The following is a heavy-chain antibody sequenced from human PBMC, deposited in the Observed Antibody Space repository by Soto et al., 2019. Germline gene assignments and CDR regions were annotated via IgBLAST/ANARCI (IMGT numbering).Heavy chain of an antibody. Sequence: QVHLVQSGAEVKKPGASVKVSCKASGYTFTSYGITWVRQAPGQGLEWMGWISAHNGHTDYAQKLQGRVIVTRDTSTSTAYMELRSLISDDPAVYYCARGRYGDYWGQGALVTVSS. J-gene: IGHJ4*02. CDR2: ISAHNGHT. V-gene: IGHV1-18*01. D-gene: IGHD1-1*01. CDR3: ARGRYGDY. CDR1: GYTFTSYG.